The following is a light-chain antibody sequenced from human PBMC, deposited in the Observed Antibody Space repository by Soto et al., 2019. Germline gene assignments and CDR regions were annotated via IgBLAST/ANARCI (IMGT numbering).Light chain of an antibody. Sequence: SYELTQPPSVSVAPGKTASITCGGDNIGSKSVHWYQQKPGQAPVLVINHDSDRPSGIPERFSGSNYGNTATLTISRVEAGDEADYYCQMWDSSSDHPVFGGGTKLTVL. J-gene: IGLJ2*01. CDR3: QMWDSSSDHPV. CDR1: NIGSKS. CDR2: HDS. V-gene: IGLV3-21*04.